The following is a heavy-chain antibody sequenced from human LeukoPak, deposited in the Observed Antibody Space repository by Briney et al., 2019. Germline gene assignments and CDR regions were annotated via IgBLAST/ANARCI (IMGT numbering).Heavy chain of an antibody. CDR3: ARPPSQYSSSWYLDY. J-gene: IGHJ4*02. D-gene: IGHD6-13*01. CDR2: INNSVSAI. Sequence: GGSLRLSCAASGFNFSDYYMSWIRQAPGKGLEWVSYINNSVSAIYYADSVKGRFTISRDNAKNSLYLRMNSLRAEDTAVYYCARPPSQYSSSWYLDYWGQGTLVTVSS. V-gene: IGHV3-11*04. CDR1: GFNFSDYY.